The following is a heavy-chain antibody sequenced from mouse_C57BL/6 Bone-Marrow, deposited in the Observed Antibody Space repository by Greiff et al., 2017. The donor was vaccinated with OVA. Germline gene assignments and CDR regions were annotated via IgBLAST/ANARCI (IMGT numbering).Heavy chain of an antibody. CDR2: IYPGDGDT. V-gene: IGHV1-82*01. CDR3: ARHEDGYYASYFDY. D-gene: IGHD2-3*01. CDR1: GYAFSISW. J-gene: IGHJ2*01. Sequence: VKLMESGPELVKPGASVKISCKASGYAFSISWMNWVKQRPGKGLEWIGRIYPGDGDTNYNGKFKGKATLTADKSPSTAYMQLSSLTSEDSAVYFCARHEDGYYASYFDYWGQGTTLTVSS.